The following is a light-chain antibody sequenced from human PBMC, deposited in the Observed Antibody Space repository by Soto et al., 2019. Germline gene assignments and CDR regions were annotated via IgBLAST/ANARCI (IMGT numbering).Light chain of an antibody. CDR2: EVA. J-gene: IGLJ2*01. CDR1: SSDVGGYSY. V-gene: IGLV2-14*01. CDR3: SSYTSASNLII. Sequence: QSALTQPASVSGSPGQSITISCTGTSSDVGGYSYVSWYQLHPGKAPKLLIYEVANRPSGISTRFSGSKSGNTASLTISGLQAEDEADYYCSSYTSASNLIIFGGGTKLTVL.